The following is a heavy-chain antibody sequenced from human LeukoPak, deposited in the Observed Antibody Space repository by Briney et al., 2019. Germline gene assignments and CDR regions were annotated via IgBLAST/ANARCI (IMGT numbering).Heavy chain of an antibody. CDR1: GDSVSSNSAA. V-gene: IGHV6-1*01. Sequence: SQTLSLTCAISGDSVSSNSAAWNWIRQSPSRGLEWLGRTYYRSRWYNDYAVSVRSRMTINPDTSKNQLSLQLNSVTPEDTAVYYCARVETGEDAFDIWGQGTMVTVSS. CDR2: TYYRSRWYN. CDR3: ARVETGEDAFDI. D-gene: IGHD7-27*01. J-gene: IGHJ3*02.